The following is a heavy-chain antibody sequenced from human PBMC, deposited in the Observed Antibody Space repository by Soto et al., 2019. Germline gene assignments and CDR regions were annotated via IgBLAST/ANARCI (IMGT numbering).Heavy chain of an antibody. CDR3: ARRIAVAGLTAIHSGGDWRWFDP. Sequence: TSETLSLTCTVSGGSISSSSYYWGWIRQPPGKGLEWIGSIYYSGSTYYNPSLKSRVTISVDTSKNQFSLKLSSVTAADTAVYYCARRIAVAGLTAIHSGGDWRWFDPWGQGTLVTVSS. J-gene: IGHJ5*02. CDR2: IYYSGST. D-gene: IGHD6-19*01. CDR1: GGSISSSSYY. V-gene: IGHV4-39*01.